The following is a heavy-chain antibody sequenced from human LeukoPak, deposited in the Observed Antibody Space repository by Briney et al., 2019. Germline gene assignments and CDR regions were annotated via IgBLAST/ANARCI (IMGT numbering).Heavy chain of an antibody. CDR2: IHYSESI. Sequence: KSSETLSLTCTLSGGSISDYYWSWIRQPPGRGLEWIGYIHYSESINYNPSLRSRVTISLDTSKNQFSLMLNSMTAADAAVYYCARGVRSSGWPYFDYWGQGALVTVSS. CDR1: GGSISDYY. D-gene: IGHD6-19*01. CDR3: ARGVRSSGWPYFDY. J-gene: IGHJ4*02. V-gene: IGHV4-59*01.